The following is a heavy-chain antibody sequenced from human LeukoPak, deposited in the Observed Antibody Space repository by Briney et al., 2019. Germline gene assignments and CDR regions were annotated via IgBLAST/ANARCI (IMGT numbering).Heavy chain of an antibody. CDR2: IYYSGST. CDR1: GGSISSYY. J-gene: IGHJ6*02. CDR3: ARSVGYYYGMDV. V-gene: IGHV4-59*08. Sequence: SETLSLTCTVSGGSISSYYWSWIRQPPGKGLGWIGYIYYSGSTNYNPSLKSRVTISVDTSKNQFSLKLSSVTAADTAVYYCARSVGYYYGMDVWGQGTTVTVSS. D-gene: IGHD3-16*01.